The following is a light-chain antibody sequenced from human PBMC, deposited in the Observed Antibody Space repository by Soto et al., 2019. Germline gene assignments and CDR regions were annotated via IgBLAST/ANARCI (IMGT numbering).Light chain of an antibody. V-gene: IGKV3D-20*02. CDR2: GAS. J-gene: IGKJ5*01. CDR1: QSVGNNY. Sequence: EIVITQSPATLSVSPGERAPLSCRASQSVGNNYLAWYQQKPGQAPRLLIHGASTRATGFPARFSGSGSGTDFTLTISSLEPEDFAVYYCQQRSNWPITFGQGTRLEIK. CDR3: QQRSNWPIT.